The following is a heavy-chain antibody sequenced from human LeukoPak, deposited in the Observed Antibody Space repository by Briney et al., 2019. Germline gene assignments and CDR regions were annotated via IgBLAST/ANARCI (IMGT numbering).Heavy chain of an antibody. CDR1: GYSFINHD. CDR3: ARNSGLADY. V-gene: IGHV1-8*01. Sequence: ASVKVSCKASGYSFINHDISWVRQATGQGLEWMGWMNPNSGNTGYAEKFQGRVTMTRDTSITTAYMELSSLRSEDTAVYYCARNSGLADYWGQGTLVTASS. D-gene: IGHD5-12*01. J-gene: IGHJ4*02. CDR2: MNPNSGNT.